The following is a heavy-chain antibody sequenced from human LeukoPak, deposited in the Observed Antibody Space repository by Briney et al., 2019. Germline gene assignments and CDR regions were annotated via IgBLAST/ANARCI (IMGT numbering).Heavy chain of an antibody. CDR2: ISSSSSYT. CDR3: ARDMLLGVTRPLYYYYGMDV. V-gene: IGHV3-11*05. D-gene: IGHD2-21*02. J-gene: IGHJ6*02. CDR1: GLTFSDYY. Sequence: PGGSLRLSCAASGLTFSDYYMSWIRQAPGKGLEWVSYISSSSSYTNYADSVKGRFTISRDNAKNSLYLQMNSLRAEDTAVYYCARDMLLGVTRPLYYYYGMDVWGQGTTVTVSS.